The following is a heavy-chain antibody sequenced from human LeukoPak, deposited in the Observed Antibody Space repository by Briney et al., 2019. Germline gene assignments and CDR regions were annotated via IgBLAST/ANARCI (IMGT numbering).Heavy chain of an antibody. D-gene: IGHD5-18*01. CDR3: VRQPRGYRYGLDY. CDR2: ISYDGSNK. V-gene: IGHV3-30*04. J-gene: IGHJ4*02. CDR1: GFTFSSYA. Sequence: GGSLRLSCAASGFTFSSYAMHWVRQAPGKGLEWVAVISYDGSNKYYADSVKGRFTISRDNSKNTLYLQMNSLRAEDTAVYYCVRQPRGYRYGLDYWGQGTLVTVSS.